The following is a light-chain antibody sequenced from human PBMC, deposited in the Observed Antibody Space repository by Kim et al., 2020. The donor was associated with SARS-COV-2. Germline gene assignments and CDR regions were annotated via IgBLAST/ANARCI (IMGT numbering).Light chain of an antibody. CDR3: QTWDNNHGV. CDR1: RMGDKY. Sequence: VPTGQIASFTGAGDRMGDKYDYWNQQQPGQPPVLVNYDDSRRPSGSLERFSGSNTGNTAILTIRGTQAIDEADYYCQTWDNNHGVFGGGTQLTVL. CDR2: DDS. J-gene: IGLJ3*02. V-gene: IGLV3-1*01.